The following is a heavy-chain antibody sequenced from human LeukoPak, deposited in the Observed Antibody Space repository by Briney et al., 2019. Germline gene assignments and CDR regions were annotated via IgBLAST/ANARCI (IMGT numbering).Heavy chain of an antibody. D-gene: IGHD5-18*01. CDR3: ARDYQGGYGDETVDY. V-gene: IGHV4-39*07. CDR1: GGSISSSSYY. CDR2: IYYSGST. J-gene: IGHJ4*02. Sequence: SETLSLTCTVSGGSISSSSYYWGWIRQPPGKGLEWIGSIYYSGSTYYNPSLKSRVTISVDTSKNQFSLKLSSVTAADTAVYYCARDYQGGYGDETVDYWGQGTLVTVSS.